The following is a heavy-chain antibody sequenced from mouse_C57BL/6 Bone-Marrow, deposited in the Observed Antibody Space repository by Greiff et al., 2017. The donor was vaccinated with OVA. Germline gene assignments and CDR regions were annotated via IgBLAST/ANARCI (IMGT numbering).Heavy chain of an antibody. Sequence: DVHLVVSGGGLVKPGGSLKLSCAASGFTFSSSAMSWVRQTPEKRLEWVATISDGGSYTYSPDNVQGRFTLSRDNAKNHLYLQMSHLKSEDIAMEYGASHLVADWGQGTLVTVSA. V-gene: IGHV5-4*01. CDR1: GFTFSSSA. CDR2: ISDGGSYT. CDR3: ASHLVAD. J-gene: IGHJ3*01.